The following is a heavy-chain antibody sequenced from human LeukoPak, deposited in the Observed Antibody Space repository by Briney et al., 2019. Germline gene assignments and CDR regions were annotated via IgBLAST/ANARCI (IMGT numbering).Heavy chain of an antibody. J-gene: IGHJ4*02. CDR3: ARVGGRGYSYYFDY. D-gene: IGHD5-18*01. CDR2: IYYSGST. V-gene: IGHV4-59*01. CDR1: GGSISSYY. Sequence: SETLPLTCTVSGGSISSYYWSWIRQPPGKGLEWIGYIYYSGSTNYNPSLKSRVTISVDTSKNQFSLKLSSVTAADTAVYYCARVGGRGYSYYFDYWGQGTLVTVSS.